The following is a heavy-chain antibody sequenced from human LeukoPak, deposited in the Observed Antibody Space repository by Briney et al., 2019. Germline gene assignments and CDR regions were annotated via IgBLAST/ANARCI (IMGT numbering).Heavy chain of an antibody. CDR2: IRYDGSNK. Sequence: GGSLRLSCAASGFTFSSYGMHWVRQAPGKGLEWVAFIRYDGSNKYYADSVKGRFTISRDNSKNTLYLQMNSLRAEDTAVYYCAKDPTLYYYDSSGPAHVDYWGQGTLVTVSS. D-gene: IGHD3-22*01. CDR1: GFTFSSYG. J-gene: IGHJ4*02. V-gene: IGHV3-30*02. CDR3: AKDPTLYYYDSSGPAHVDY.